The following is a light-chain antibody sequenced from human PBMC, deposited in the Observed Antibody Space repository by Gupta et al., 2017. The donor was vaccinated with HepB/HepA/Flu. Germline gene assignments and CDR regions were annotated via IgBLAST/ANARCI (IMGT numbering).Light chain of an antibody. J-gene: IGKJ4*01. CDR3: LQSDGTPLT. CDR1: QSISSY. Sequence: DIQMTQSPSSLSASVGDRVTITCRASQSISSYLNWYQQKPGKAPKLLIYAASSLQSGVPSRFSGSGSGTDFTLTISSLQPEDFATYYCLQSDGTPLTFGGGTKVEIK. V-gene: IGKV1-39*01. CDR2: AAS.